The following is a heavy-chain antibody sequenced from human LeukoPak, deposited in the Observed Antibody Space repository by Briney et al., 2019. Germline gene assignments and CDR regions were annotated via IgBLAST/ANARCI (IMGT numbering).Heavy chain of an antibody. CDR3: AKDPTDFDSSGQTYFDY. D-gene: IGHD3-22*01. V-gene: IGHV3-23*01. J-gene: IGHJ4*02. Sequence: GGSLRLSCTASGFTFNNYGMTWVRQAPGKGLEWVSAITGSGAYTNYADSVKGRFTISRDNSKNTIYLQMNSLKAEDTAIYYCAKDPTDFDSSGQTYFDYWGQGTLVTVSS. CDR2: ITGSGAYT. CDR1: GFTFNNYG.